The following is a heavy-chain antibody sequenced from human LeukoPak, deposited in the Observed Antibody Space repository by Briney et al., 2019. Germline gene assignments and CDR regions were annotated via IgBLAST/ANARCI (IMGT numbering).Heavy chain of an antibody. CDR3: ARLLKLVPAAGGLGY. J-gene: IGHJ4*02. V-gene: IGHV1-8*03. Sequence: GASVKVSCKASGYTFTSYDINWVRQATGQGLEWMGWMNPNSGNTGYAQKFQGRVTITGNTSISTAYMELSSLRSEDTVVYYCARLLKLVPAAGGLGYWGQGTLVTVSS. D-gene: IGHD2-2*01. CDR1: GYTFTSYD. CDR2: MNPNSGNT.